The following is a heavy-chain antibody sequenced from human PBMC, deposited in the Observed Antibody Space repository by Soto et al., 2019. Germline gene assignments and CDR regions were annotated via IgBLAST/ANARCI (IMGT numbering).Heavy chain of an antibody. V-gene: IGHV3-74*01. D-gene: IGHD2-2*01. CDR3: AKDFPVGSTSSSGFDP. J-gene: IGHJ5*02. CDR2: INTDGSNT. Sequence: GGSLRLSCAASGLTFNRYWMHWVRHAPGKGLVWVSHINTDGSNTNYADSVKGRFTISRDNSKNTLYLQMNSLRAEDTAVYYCAKDFPVGSTSSSGFDPWGQGTLVTVSS. CDR1: GLTFNRYW.